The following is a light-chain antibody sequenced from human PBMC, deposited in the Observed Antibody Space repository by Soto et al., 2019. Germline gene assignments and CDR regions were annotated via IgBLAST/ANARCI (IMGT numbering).Light chain of an antibody. Sequence: DVVLTQTPLSSPATLGQPASISCRSSQSLVHSDGNTYLSWLQQRPGQPPRLLIYQVSNRFFGVPERFSGSGAGTAFTLKISRVEAEDVGVYHCVQFAHFPRTFGQGTKVEIK. J-gene: IGKJ1*01. CDR1: QSLVHSDGNTY. CDR2: QVS. V-gene: IGKV2-24*01. CDR3: VQFAHFPRT.